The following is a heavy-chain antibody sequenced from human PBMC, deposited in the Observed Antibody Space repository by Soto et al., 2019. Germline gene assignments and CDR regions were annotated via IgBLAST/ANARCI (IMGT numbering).Heavy chain of an antibody. CDR1: GGSINNNNYF. D-gene: IGHD2-15*01. V-gene: IGHV4-39*01. CDR2: VHYSGGT. J-gene: IGHJ4*02. CDR3: ASIVVGATGHTDFDH. Sequence: QPQESGPGLVKPSETLSLTCTVSGGSINNNNYFWGWIRQAPGKGLEYVGSVHYSGGTYYKSALKSRVSVSLDTSKNQFSLRLMSVSAADTAVYYCASIVVGATGHTDFDHWGQGTLVTVSS.